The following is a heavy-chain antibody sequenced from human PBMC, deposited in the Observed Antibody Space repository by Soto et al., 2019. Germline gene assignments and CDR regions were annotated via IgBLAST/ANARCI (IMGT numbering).Heavy chain of an antibody. CDR2: MNPNSGNT. CDR1: GYTFTSYD. Sequence: QVQLVQSGAEVKKAGASVKVSCKASGYTFTSYDMNWVQQATGHGLEWMGWMNPNSGNTDYAQKFQGRVTMTRITSSSTAYMELSSLRSEDTLVYYCPRGKRGSCSSTSYHNWFEPWGQGTLVTVSS. J-gene: IGHJ5*02. D-gene: IGHD2-2*01. V-gene: IGHV1-8*01. CDR3: PRGKRGSCSSTSYHNWFEP.